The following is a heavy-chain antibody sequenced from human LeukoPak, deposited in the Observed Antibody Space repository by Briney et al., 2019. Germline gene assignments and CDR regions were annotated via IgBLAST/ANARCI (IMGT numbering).Heavy chain of an antibody. CDR3: ARGKRYFDWLWFDP. J-gene: IGHJ5*02. CDR1: GGSFSGYY. D-gene: IGHD3-9*01. Sequence: SETLSLTCAVYGGSFSGYYWSWIRQPPGKGLEWIGEINHSGSTNYNPSLKSRVTISVDTSENQFSLKLSSVTAADTAVYYCARGKRYFDWLWFDPWGQGTLVTVSS. CDR2: INHSGST. V-gene: IGHV4-34*01.